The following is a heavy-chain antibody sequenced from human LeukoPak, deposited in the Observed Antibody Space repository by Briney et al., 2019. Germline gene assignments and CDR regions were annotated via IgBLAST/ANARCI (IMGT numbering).Heavy chain of an antibody. J-gene: IGHJ4*02. V-gene: IGHV5-51*01. D-gene: IGHD3-10*01. Sequence: GEALKISFKGSGYRFTSYWIAWGRPMPGKGLGGMGIIYPGDSDTRYSPSFQGQVTISADKSISTAYLQWSSLKASDTAMYHCARIINRSDYYWGQGTLVTVSS. CDR1: GYRFTSYW. CDR3: ARIINRSDYY. CDR2: IYPGDSDT.